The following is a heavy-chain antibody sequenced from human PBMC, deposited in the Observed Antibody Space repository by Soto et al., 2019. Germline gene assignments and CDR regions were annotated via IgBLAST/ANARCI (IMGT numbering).Heavy chain of an antibody. V-gene: IGHV1-69*14. D-gene: IGHD6-19*01. CDR3: AGAAVAGTALFGY. CDR2: IIPIFGTA. Sequence: QVQLVQSGAEVKKPGSSVKVSCKASGGTFSSYAISWVRQAPGQGLEWMGGIIPIFGTANYAQKFQGRVTITADKSRSHACMELSSLGSEETAAYYCAGAAVAGTALFGYWGQGTLGTVSS. J-gene: IGHJ4*02. CDR1: GGTFSSYA.